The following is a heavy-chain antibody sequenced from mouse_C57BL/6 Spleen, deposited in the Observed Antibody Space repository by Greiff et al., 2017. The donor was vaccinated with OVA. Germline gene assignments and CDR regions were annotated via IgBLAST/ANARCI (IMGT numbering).Heavy chain of an antibody. CDR2: IDPSDSYT. Sequence: QVQLKQPGAELVMPGASVKLSCKASGYTFTSYWMHWVKQRPGKGLEWIGEIDPSDSYTNYNQKFKGKSTLTVDKSSSTAYMQLSSLTSEDSAVYYCAKAGYYYGSSHYWYFDVWGTGTTVTVSS. D-gene: IGHD1-1*01. J-gene: IGHJ1*03. V-gene: IGHV1-69*01. CDR3: AKAGYYYGSSHYWYFDV. CDR1: GYTFTSYW.